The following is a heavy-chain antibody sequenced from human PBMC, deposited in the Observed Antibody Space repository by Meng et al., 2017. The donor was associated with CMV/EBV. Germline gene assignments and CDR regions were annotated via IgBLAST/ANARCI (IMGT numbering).Heavy chain of an antibody. Sequence: FSGYYWSWIRPPPGKGLGWIGEINHSGSTNYSPYLKSRVTISVDTSKNQFSLKLSSVTAADTAVYYCARGGHYCSSTSCSPLYYFDYWGQGTLVTVSS. CDR2: INHSGST. J-gene: IGHJ4*02. CDR3: ARGGHYCSSTSCSPLYYFDY. D-gene: IGHD2-2*01. CDR1: FSGYY. V-gene: IGHV4-34*01.